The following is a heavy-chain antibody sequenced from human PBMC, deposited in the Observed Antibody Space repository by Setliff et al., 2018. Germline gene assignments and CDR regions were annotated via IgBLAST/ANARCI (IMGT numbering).Heavy chain of an antibody. CDR2: IIPILGTP. CDR3: ARDGAYCSGGSCYSFDY. D-gene: IGHD2-15*01. CDR1: GGTSGTYS. Sequence: SVKVSCKASGGTSGTYSISWVRQAPGQGLEWIGAIIPILGTPNYAQNFQDRVTITADISTTTVFMEMSSLRSDDTAVYYCARDGAYCSGGSCYSFDYWGPGTPVTVSS. V-gene: IGHV1-69*10. J-gene: IGHJ4*02.